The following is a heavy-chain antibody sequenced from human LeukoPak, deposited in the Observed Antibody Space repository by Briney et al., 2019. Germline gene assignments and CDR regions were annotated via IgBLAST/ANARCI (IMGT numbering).Heavy chain of an antibody. Sequence: GGSLRLSCAASGFTFSSYSMNWVRQAPGKGLEWVSSISSSSSSYIYYADSVKGRFTISRDNAKNSLYLQMNSLRAEDTAVYYCARDDIVVVPAATPLEYYYYYGMDVWGQGTTVTVSS. V-gene: IGHV3-21*01. CDR2: ISSSSSSYI. J-gene: IGHJ6*02. CDR1: GFTFSSYS. D-gene: IGHD2-2*01. CDR3: ARDDIVVVPAATPLEYYYYYGMDV.